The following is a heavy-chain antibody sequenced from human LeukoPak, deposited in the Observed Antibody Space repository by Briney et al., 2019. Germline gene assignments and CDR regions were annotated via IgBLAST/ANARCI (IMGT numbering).Heavy chain of an antibody. CDR1: GYTFTGYY. V-gene: IGHV1-2*02. CDR3: ARVSVEMATIGILSFDY. D-gene: IGHD5-24*01. J-gene: IGHJ4*02. Sequence: GASVKVSCKASGYTFTGYYMHWVRQAPGQGLEWMGWINPNSGGTNYAQKFQGRVTMTRDTSISTAYMELSRLRSDDTAVYYCARVSVEMATIGILSFDYWGQGTLVTVSS. CDR2: INPNSGGT.